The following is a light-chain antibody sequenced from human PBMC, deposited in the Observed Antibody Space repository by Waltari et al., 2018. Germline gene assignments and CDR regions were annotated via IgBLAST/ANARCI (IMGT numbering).Light chain of an antibody. J-gene: IGLJ1*01. Sequence: QSLLTQPPSVSVAPGQRVTISCTGSSPNIGGGYDVHWYQQLPGAAPKLLIYATKNRPSGVPDRFSGSKSGTSASLVITGLQTEDEADYYCQTYDSTLSAPYVFGTGTKVSIL. CDR2: ATK. V-gene: IGLV1-40*01. CDR1: SPNIGGGYD. CDR3: QTYDSTLSAPYV.